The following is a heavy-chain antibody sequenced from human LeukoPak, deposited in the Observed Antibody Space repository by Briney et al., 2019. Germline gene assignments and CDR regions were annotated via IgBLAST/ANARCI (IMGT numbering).Heavy chain of an antibody. D-gene: IGHD3-10*01. CDR2: ISDGGSIT. V-gene: IGHV3-23*01. CDR1: GCTFSDYG. CDR3: AKSRGSGSKMARGVNFDY. Sequence: GALRLSCAASGCTFSDYGMSWVRQAPGKGLEWVSTISDGGSITYYADSVKGRFTISRDNSKNTLLLQMNSLRAEDTAVYYCAKSRGSGSKMARGVNFDYWGQGTLVTVSS. J-gene: IGHJ4*02.